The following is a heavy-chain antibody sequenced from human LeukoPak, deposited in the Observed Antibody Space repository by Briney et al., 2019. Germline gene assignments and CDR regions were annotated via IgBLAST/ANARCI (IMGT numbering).Heavy chain of an antibody. Sequence: SETLSLTCTVSGGSLGTYYWSWIRQPPGKGLEWIGYIYYSGSTNYNPSLKSRVTISVDTSKNQFSLKLSSVTAADTAVYYCARSPDGYYWFDPWGQGTLVTVSS. J-gene: IGHJ5*02. CDR2: IYYSGST. V-gene: IGHV4-59*01. D-gene: IGHD2-2*03. CDR1: GGSLGTYY. CDR3: ARSPDGYYWFDP.